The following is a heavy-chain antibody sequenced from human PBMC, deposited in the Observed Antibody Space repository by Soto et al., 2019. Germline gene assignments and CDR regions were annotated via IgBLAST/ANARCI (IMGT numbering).Heavy chain of an antibody. V-gene: IGHV1-8*01. CDR1: GYTFSDYD. D-gene: IGHD6-13*01. CDR2: MNSNTGNT. Sequence: QVQLVQSGSEVTKPGASVKVSCKASGYTFSDYDINWVRQAAGQGLEWMGWMNSNTGNTGYAQKFQGRVTMTLNSSMRTAYMELNSLRSEDTAVYYCARELFSSTGTYDYWGQGTLVTVSS. CDR3: ARELFSSTGTYDY. J-gene: IGHJ4*02.